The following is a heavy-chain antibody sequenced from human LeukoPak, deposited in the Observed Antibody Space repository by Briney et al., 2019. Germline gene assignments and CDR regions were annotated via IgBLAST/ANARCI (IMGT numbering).Heavy chain of an antibody. J-gene: IGHJ6*02. CDR2: ISSSGSTI. CDR3: PRDRGVVVVPAPASGMDV. Sequence: GGSLRLSCAASGFTFSDYYMSWIRQAPGKGLEWVSYISSSGSTIYYADSVKGRFTISRDNAKNSLYLQMNSPRAEDTAVYYCPRDRGVVVVPAPASGMDVWGQGTTVTVSS. CDR1: GFTFSDYY. D-gene: IGHD2-2*01. V-gene: IGHV3-11*01.